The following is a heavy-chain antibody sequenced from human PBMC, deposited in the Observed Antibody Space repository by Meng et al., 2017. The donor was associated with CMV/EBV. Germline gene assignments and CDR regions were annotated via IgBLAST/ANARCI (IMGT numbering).Heavy chain of an antibody. J-gene: IGHJ4*02. D-gene: IGHD3-16*01. Sequence: GNTGYELKTPGAAVKVSFKASGYTFTGYYMHWLRQAHGQGLEWMGWINPNSGGTNYAQKFQGRVTMTRDTSISTAYMELSRLRSDDTAVYYCARHYDYDDYWGQGTLVTASS. V-gene: IGHV1-2*02. CDR1: GYTFTGYY. CDR3: ARHYDYDDY. CDR2: INPNSGGT.